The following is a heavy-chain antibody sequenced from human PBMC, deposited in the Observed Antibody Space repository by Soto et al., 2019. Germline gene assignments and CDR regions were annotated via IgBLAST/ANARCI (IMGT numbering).Heavy chain of an antibody. J-gene: IGHJ2*01. CDR2: IIPIFGTA. V-gene: IGHV1-69*12. D-gene: IGHD5-18*01. CDR1: GGTFSSYA. Sequence: QVQLVQSGAEVKKPGSSVKVSCKASGGTFSSYAISWVRQAPGQGLEWLGGIIPIFGTANYEQKFQGRVTITADESTSTAYMELSSLRSEDTAVYYCASLDTAMVGFDLWGRGTLVTVSS. CDR3: ASLDTAMVGFDL.